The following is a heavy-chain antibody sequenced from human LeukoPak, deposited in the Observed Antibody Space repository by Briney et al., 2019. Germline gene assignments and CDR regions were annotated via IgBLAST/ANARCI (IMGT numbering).Heavy chain of an antibody. Sequence: KDGESLKISCKGSGYSFTSYWISWVRQMPGKGLEWMGRIDPSDSYTNYSPSFQGHVTISADKSISTAYLQWSSLKASDTAMYYCARHSSRYSGYDSNDAFDIWGQGTMVTVSS. V-gene: IGHV5-10-1*01. CDR1: GYSFTSYW. CDR3: ARHSSRYSGYDSNDAFDI. D-gene: IGHD5-12*01. CDR2: IDPSDSYT. J-gene: IGHJ3*02.